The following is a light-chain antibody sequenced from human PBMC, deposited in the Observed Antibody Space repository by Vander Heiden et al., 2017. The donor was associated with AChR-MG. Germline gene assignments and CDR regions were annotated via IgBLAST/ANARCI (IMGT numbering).Light chain of an antibody. CDR1: QSVRSY. CDR2: EAS. V-gene: IGKV3-11*01. Sequence: IVLTQSPATLSLSPGERATLSCRASQSVRSYLAWYQQKPGQAPRLLIYEASTTATGIPARFSGSGSGTDFTLTINSLEPEDFAVYYCEQRSTWPSLTFGGGTKVEIK. J-gene: IGKJ4*01. CDR3: EQRSTWPSLT.